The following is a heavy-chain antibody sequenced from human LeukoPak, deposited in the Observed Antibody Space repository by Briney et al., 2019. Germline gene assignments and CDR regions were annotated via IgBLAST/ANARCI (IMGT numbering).Heavy chain of an antibody. CDR3: ARGRASAFDV. D-gene: IGHD6-25*01. CDR2: SYYTSKRNT. V-gene: IGHV6-1*01. CDR1: GDSVSTSVFA. Sequence: SLTLSLSCAISGDSVSTSVFAGNWVTQSPSRALECLGSSYYTSKRNTDYAVSVKSQIVDKPDPSKNQFSHQLNEVPSQDTAFYYCARGRASAFDVWGQGTMVTVSS. J-gene: IGHJ3*01.